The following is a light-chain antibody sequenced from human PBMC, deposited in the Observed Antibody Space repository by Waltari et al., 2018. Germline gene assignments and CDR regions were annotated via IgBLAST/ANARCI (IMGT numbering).Light chain of an antibody. CDR2: EVT. Sequence: SALTQPPSASGSPGQSLTISCTGTYSDVGAYDYVSWYQQYPGEAPKPIIYEVTKRPAGVPDRFSGSKSGDTASLTVSDLQAEDEADYYCCSYGGSNYPYVFGTGTKVTVL. V-gene: IGLV2-8*01. J-gene: IGLJ1*01. CDR3: CSYGGSNYPYV. CDR1: YSDVGAYDY.